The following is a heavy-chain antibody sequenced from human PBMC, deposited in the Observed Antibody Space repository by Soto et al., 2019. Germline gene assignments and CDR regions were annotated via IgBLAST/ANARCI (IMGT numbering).Heavy chain of an antibody. V-gene: IGHV1-69*06. Sequence: ASVKVSCKASGGTFSSYAISWVRQAPGQGLEWMGGIIPIFGTANYAQKFQGRVTITADKSTSTAYMELSSLRSEDTAVYYCARDGTRSCSSTSCYDYYYGMEVWGKGTTVTVSS. CDR1: GGTFSSYA. CDR3: ARDGTRSCSSTSCYDYYYGMEV. CDR2: IIPIFGTA. D-gene: IGHD2-2*01. J-gene: IGHJ6*04.